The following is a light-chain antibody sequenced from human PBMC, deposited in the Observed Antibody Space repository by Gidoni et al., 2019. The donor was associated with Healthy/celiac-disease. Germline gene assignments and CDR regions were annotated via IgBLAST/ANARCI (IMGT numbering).Light chain of an antibody. V-gene: IGKV3-20*01. CDR2: GAS. Sequence: EIVLTQSPGTLSLSPGERATLSCRASQSVSSSYLAWYQQKPGQAPRLLIYGASSRATGIPDRFSGSGSGTDITLTISRLEPEDFAVYYCQQYGSSPFTFGPGTKVEIK. J-gene: IGKJ3*01. CDR1: QSVSSSY. CDR3: QQYGSSPFT.